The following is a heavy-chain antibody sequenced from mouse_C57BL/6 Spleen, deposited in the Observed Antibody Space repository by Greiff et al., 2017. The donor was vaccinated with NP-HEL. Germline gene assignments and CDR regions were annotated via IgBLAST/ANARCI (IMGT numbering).Heavy chain of an antibody. CDR2: ISSGSSTI. CDR1: GFTFSDYG. CDR3: ARDLDDGYDGGYFDV. V-gene: IGHV5-17*01. D-gene: IGHD2-2*01. Sequence: EVKLVESGGGLVKPGGSLKLSCAASGFTFSDYGMHWVRQAPEKGLEWVAYISSGSSTIYYADTVKGRFTISRDNAKNTLFLQMTSLRSEDTAMYYCARDLDDGYDGGYFDVWGTGTTVTVSS. J-gene: IGHJ1*03.